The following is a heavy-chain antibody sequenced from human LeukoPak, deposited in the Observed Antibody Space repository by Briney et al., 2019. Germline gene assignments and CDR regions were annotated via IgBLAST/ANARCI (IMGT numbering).Heavy chain of an antibody. CDR3: ARGSFRGGWFDP. Sequence: SETLSLTCTVSGGSISSSSYYWGWIRQPPGKGLEWIGSIYYSGSTYYNPSLKSRVTISVDTSKNQFSLKLSSVTAADTAVYYCARGSFRGGWFDPWGQGTLVTVSS. CDR2: IYYSGST. V-gene: IGHV4-39*07. J-gene: IGHJ5*02. D-gene: IGHD6-6*01. CDR1: GGSISSSSYY.